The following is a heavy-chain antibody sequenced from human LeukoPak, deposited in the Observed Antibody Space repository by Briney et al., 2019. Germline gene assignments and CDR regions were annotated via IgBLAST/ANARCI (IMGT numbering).Heavy chain of an antibody. CDR1: GGSISSYC. D-gene: IGHD6-13*01. V-gene: IGHV4-4*07. J-gene: IGHJ3*02. CDR3: ARATRRAAAGTRAFDI. Sequence: SETLSLTCTVSGGSISSYCWSWIRQPAGKGLEWIGRIYTSGSTNYNPSLKSRVTMSVDTSKNQFSLKLSSVTAADTAVYYCARATRRAAAGTRAFDIWGQGTMVTVSS. CDR2: IYTSGST.